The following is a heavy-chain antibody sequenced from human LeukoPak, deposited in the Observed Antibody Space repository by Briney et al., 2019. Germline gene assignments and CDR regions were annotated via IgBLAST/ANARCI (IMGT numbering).Heavy chain of an antibody. V-gene: IGHV1-2*02. CDR1: GYTFTGYY. CDR2: INPNSGGT. J-gene: IGHJ5*02. Sequence: ASVKVSCKASGYTFTGYYMHWVRQAPGQGLEWMGWINPNSGGTNYAQKFQGRVTMTRDTSISTAYMELRSLRSDDTAVYYCASTSYYDSSGYYYLGGFDNWFDPWGQGTLVTVSS. D-gene: IGHD3-22*01. CDR3: ASTSYYDSSGYYYLGGFDNWFDP.